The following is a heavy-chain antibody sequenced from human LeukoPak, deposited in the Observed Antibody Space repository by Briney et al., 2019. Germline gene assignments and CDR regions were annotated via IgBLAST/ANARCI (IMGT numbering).Heavy chain of an antibody. CDR3: AISHKWLLLDY. J-gene: IGHJ4*02. V-gene: IGHV4-34*01. Sequence: SETLSLTCAFYGASFSGYYWRWIRQPPGKGLEWIGEINHSGITTYNPSLKSRVTISVDTSKKQSSLKLNSVTAADTAVYYCAISHKWLLLDYWGQGTLVTVSS. D-gene: IGHD2-15*01. CDR1: GASFSGYY. CDR2: INHSGIT.